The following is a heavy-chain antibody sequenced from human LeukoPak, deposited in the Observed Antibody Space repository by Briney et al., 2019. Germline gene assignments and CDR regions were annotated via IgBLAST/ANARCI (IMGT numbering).Heavy chain of an antibody. CDR1: GGSMSSYY. Sequence: SETLSLTCTVSGGSMSSYYWSWIRQPPGKELEWIGYIYYSGNTNYNPSLKSRATISTDTSKNQFSLNLNSVTAADTAVYYCAGRYCGGGSCPNWFDPWGQGTLVTVS. CDR3: AGRYCGGGSCPNWFDP. D-gene: IGHD2-15*01. J-gene: IGHJ5*02. V-gene: IGHV4-59*01. CDR2: IYYSGNT.